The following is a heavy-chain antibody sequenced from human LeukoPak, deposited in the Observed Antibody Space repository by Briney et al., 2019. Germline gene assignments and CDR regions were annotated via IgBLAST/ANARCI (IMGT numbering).Heavy chain of an antibody. CDR2: IYYSGST. Sequence: SETLSLTCTVSGGSISSSSYYWGWIRQPPGKGLEWIGTIYYSGSTYNNPSLKSRVTISVDTSKSQFSVKLSSVTAADTAVYYCASYDSSGYLVDYWGQGTLVAVSS. CDR3: ASYDSSGYLVDY. CDR1: GGSISSSSYY. J-gene: IGHJ4*02. D-gene: IGHD3-22*01. V-gene: IGHV4-39*07.